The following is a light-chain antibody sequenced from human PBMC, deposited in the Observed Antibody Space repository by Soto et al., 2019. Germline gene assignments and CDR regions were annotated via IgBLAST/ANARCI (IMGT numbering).Light chain of an antibody. J-gene: IGKJ4*01. CDR3: QQLYSYPIT. CDR2: AAS. Sequence: IQVTQSPSSLSASVGDRVTITCRASQGITSYLAWYQQKPGKAPKLLIYAASALQTGVSSRFSGSGYGTDFALTISNLQPEDFATDFCQQLYSYPITFGGGTTVEF. V-gene: IGKV1-9*01. CDR1: QGITSY.